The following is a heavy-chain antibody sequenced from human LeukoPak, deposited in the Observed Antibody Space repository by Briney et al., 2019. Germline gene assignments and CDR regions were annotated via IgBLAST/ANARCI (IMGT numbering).Heavy chain of an antibody. J-gene: IGHJ3*02. CDR2: VSNIGNT. V-gene: IGHV4-59*01. Sequence: SETLSLTCTVSGASIRCYFWTWIRQSPGKGLEWIGYVSNIGNTSYNPSLKSRVTISGDTSKNQFSLNLSSVTAADTAVYYCTRDRSALDTWGQGTMVTVSS. CDR3: TRDRSALDT. CDR1: GASIRCYF.